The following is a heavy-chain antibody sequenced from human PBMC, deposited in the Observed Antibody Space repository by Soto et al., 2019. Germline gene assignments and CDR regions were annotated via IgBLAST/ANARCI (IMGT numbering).Heavy chain of an antibody. CDR3: ARDLGYCLSGTCYREWFEP. V-gene: IGHV1-18*01. CDR2: VRGDNGHT. Sequence: QVQLVQSGAEVKKPGASVKVSCKASGYTFTTHGISWVRQVPGQGLEWMGWVRGDNGHTNYAQSLQGRVTMTTDTSTNTAYMELRILISDDTAVYYCARDLGYCLSGTCYREWFEPWGQGTLVTVSS. CDR1: GYTFTTHG. J-gene: IGHJ5*02. D-gene: IGHD1-26*01.